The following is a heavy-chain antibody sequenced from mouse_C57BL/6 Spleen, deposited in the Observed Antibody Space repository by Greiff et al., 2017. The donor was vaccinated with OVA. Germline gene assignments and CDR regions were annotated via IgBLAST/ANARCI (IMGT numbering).Heavy chain of an antibody. CDR3: TYGYYLGYAMDY. D-gene: IGHD2-3*01. CDR2: IDPEDGDT. V-gene: IGHV14-1*01. CDR1: GFNIKDYY. Sequence: EVHLVESGAELVRPGASVKLSCTASGFNIKDYYMHWVKQRPEQGLEWIGRIDPEDGDTDYAPKFQGKATMTADTSSNTAYLQLSSLTSEDTAVYYCTYGYYLGYAMDYWGQGTSVTVSS. J-gene: IGHJ4*01.